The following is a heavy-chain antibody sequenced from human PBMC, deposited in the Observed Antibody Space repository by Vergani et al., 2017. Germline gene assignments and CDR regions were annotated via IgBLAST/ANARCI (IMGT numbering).Heavy chain of an antibody. CDR2: ISGSGGST. D-gene: IGHD1-26*01. CDR3: AKGGPYSGSYLDYFDY. Sequence: EVQLLESGGGLVQPGGSLRLSCAASGFTFSSYAMSWVRQAPGKGLEWVSAISGSGGSTYYADSVKGRFTISRENSKNTLYLQMNRLRAEDTAVYYSAKGGPYSGSYLDYFDYWGQGTLVTVSS. J-gene: IGHJ4*02. CDR1: GFTFSSYA. V-gene: IGHV3-23*01.